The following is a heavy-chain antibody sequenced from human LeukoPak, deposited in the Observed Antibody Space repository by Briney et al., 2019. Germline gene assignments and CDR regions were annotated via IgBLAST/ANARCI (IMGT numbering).Heavy chain of an antibody. CDR2: IYHSGST. CDR1: GYSISSGYY. D-gene: IGHD3/OR15-3a*01. CDR3: ARNGGLVPFDY. V-gene: IGHV4-38-2*02. J-gene: IGHJ4*02. Sequence: SETLSLTCTVSGYSISSGYYWGWIRQPPGKALGWIGSIYHSGSTYYNPSLKSRVTISVDTSKNQFSLKLSSVTAADTAVYYCARNGGLVPFDYWGQGTLVTVSS.